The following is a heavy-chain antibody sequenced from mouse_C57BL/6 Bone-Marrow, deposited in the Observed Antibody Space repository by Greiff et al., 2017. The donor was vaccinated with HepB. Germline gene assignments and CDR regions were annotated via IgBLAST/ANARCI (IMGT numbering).Heavy chain of an antibody. CDR1: GFTFSSYT. Sequence: EVKLMESGGGLVKPGGSLKLSCAASGFTFSSYTMSWVRQTPEKRLEWVATISGGGGNTYYPDSVQGRFTISRDNAKNTLYLQMSSLRSEDTALYYCARLWLRRGTSYYAMDYWGQGTSVTVSS. CDR2: ISGGGGNT. D-gene: IGHD2-2*01. J-gene: IGHJ4*01. V-gene: IGHV5-9*01. CDR3: ARLWLRRGTSYYAMDY.